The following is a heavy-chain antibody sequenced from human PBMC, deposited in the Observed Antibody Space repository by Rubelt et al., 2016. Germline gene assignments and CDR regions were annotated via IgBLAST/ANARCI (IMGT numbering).Heavy chain of an antibody. Sequence: GESLRLSCAASGFPFSTYAMSWVRQAPGKGLEWVSGISGSGGDTFYADSVKGRFTISRDNSENTLYLQMSSLRAEDTALYYCARHPGSTSYGTIDYWGQGTLVTVSS. J-gene: IGHJ4*02. CDR3: ARHPGSTSYGTIDY. CDR1: GFPFSTYA. CDR2: ISGSGGDT. V-gene: IGHV3-23*01. D-gene: IGHD2/OR15-2a*01.